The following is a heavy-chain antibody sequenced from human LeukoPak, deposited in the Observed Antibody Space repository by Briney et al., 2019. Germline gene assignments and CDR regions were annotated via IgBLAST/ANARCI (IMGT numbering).Heavy chain of an antibody. J-gene: IGHJ4*02. CDR1: GFTFRSYG. Sequence: GGSLRLSCAASGFTFRSYGMSWVRQAPGKGLEWVSFISSSSNYIYYADSVKGRFTISRDNAKNSLYLQMNSLRAEDTAVYYCARVYGGNSDYWGQGTLVTVSS. D-gene: IGHD4-23*01. CDR3: ARVYGGNSDY. CDR2: ISSSSNYI. V-gene: IGHV3-21*01.